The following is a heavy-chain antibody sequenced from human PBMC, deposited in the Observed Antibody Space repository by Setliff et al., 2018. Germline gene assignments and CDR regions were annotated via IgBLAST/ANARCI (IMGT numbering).Heavy chain of an antibody. D-gene: IGHD3-22*01. V-gene: IGHV4-39*07. CDR3: AKEGYYDHFGYYHYYFDF. CDR2: IYHTGTT. CDR1: GGSISRSSYY. Sequence: SETLSLTCTVSGGSISRSSYYWGWIRQPPGKGLEWIGSIYHTGTTYYSPSLKSRVTISVDTSKNQFSLRLSSVTAADTAVYFCAKEGYYDHFGYYHYYFDFWGQGILVTVSS. J-gene: IGHJ4*02.